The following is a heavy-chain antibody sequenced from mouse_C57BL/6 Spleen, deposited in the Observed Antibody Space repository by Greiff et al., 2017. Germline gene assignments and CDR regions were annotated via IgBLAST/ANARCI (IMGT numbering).Heavy chain of an antibody. Sequence: QVQLQQPGAELVKPGASVKLSCKASGYTFTSYWMHWVKQRPGRGLEWIGRIDPNSGGTKYNAKFKSKATLTVDKPSSTAYLQLSSLTSEDSAVYFCAREEGGSSPYWYVDVWGTGTTVTVSS. D-gene: IGHD1-1*01. J-gene: IGHJ1*03. CDR2: IDPNSGGT. CDR1: GYTFTSYW. CDR3: AREEGGSSPYWYVDV. V-gene: IGHV1-72*01.